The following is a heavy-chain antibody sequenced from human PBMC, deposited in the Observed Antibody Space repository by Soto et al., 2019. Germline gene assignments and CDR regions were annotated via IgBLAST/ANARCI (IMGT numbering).Heavy chain of an antibody. D-gene: IGHD3-22*01. Sequence: QLQLQESGSGLVKPSQTLSLTCAVSGGSISRGGYSWSWIRQPPGQGLEGIGYNYHSGNTNYTPSRNSRDTISVDRSKNQLSLKLSSGTAADTAVYYCARGDPQWWLYDYWGQGTLVTVSS. J-gene: IGHJ4*02. CDR2: NYHSGNT. CDR1: GGSISRGGYS. CDR3: ARGDPQWWLYDY. V-gene: IGHV4-30-2*01.